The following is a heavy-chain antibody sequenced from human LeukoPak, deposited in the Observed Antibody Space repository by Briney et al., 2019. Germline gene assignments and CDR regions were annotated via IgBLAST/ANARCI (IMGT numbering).Heavy chain of an antibody. CDR2: INSDGSST. Sequence: GGSLRLSCAASGFTFSSYWMHWVRQAPGKGLVWVSRINSDGSSTSYADSVKGRFTISRDNAKNSLYLQMNSLRAEDTAVYYCAREGRQIYGDCYYYMDVWGKGTTVTVSS. D-gene: IGHD4-17*01. CDR3: AREGRQIYGDCYYYMDV. J-gene: IGHJ6*03. V-gene: IGHV3-74*01. CDR1: GFTFSSYW.